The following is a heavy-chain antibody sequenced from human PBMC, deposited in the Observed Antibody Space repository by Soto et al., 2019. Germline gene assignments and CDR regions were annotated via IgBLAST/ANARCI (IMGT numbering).Heavy chain of an antibody. V-gene: IGHV3-30*03. J-gene: IGHJ4*02. Sequence: QVHLVESGGGVVQPGRSLRLSCAASGFTFSTYAMYWVRQAPGKGLEWVAVILYDGSEKYYVESVKGRFTISRDNARNSLFLEMKSLRSEDTAVYSCVRDRSGSYLEGFDYWGQGTLVTVSS. D-gene: IGHD1-26*01. CDR3: VRDRSGSYLEGFDY. CDR1: GFTFSTYA. CDR2: ILYDGSEK.